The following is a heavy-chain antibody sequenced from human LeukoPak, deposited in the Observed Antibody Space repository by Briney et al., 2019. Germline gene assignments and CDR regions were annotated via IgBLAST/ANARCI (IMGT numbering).Heavy chain of an antibody. CDR3: ARHGPGYDYDFWSGYPPFDY. D-gene: IGHD3-3*01. J-gene: IGHJ4*02. V-gene: IGHV4-39*01. CDR2: IYYSGST. CDR1: GGSISSSSYY. Sequence: SETLSLTCTVSGGSISSSSYYWGWIRQPPGKGLEWIGSIYYSGSTYYNPSLKSRVTISVDTSKNQFSLKLSSVTAADTAVYYCARHGPGYDYDFWSGYPPFDYWGQGTLVTVSS.